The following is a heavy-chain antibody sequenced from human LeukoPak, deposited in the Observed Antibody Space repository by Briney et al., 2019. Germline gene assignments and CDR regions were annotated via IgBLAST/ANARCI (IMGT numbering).Heavy chain of an antibody. Sequence: SVKVSCKASGGTFSSYAISWVRQAPGQGLEWMGRVIPILGIANYAQKFQGRVTITADKSTSTAYMELSSLRSEDTAVYYCARDPNYYDSSGQGIDYWGQGTLVTVSS. V-gene: IGHV1-69*04. CDR2: VIPILGIA. D-gene: IGHD3-22*01. J-gene: IGHJ4*02. CDR1: GGTFSSYA. CDR3: ARDPNYYDSSGQGIDY.